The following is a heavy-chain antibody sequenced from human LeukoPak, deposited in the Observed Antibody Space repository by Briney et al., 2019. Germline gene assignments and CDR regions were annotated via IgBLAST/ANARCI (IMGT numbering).Heavy chain of an antibody. D-gene: IGHD5-18*01. Sequence: GSSVKVSCKASGGTFSSYAISWVRQAPGQGLEWMGGIIPIFGTANYAQKFQGRVTITTDEPTSTAYMELSSLRSEDTAVYYCARGYGGYSYGWFNYWGQGTLVTVSS. V-gene: IGHV1-69*05. CDR2: IIPIFGTA. CDR3: ARGYGGYSYGWFNY. J-gene: IGHJ4*02. CDR1: GGTFSSYA.